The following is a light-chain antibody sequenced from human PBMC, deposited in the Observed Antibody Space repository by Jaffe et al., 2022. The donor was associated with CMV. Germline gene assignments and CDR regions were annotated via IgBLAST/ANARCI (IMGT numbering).Light chain of an antibody. J-gene: IGKJ5*01. V-gene: IGKV3-20*01. CDR1: QSVRSSF. CDR3: QQYGSAPLT. CDR2: GAS. Sequence: EIVLTQSPGTLSLSPGERATLSCRASQSVRSSFLAWLQQKPGQAPRLLIYGASRRATGIPDRFSGSESGTDFTLTISRLEREDFAVYFCQQYGSAPLTFGQGTRL.